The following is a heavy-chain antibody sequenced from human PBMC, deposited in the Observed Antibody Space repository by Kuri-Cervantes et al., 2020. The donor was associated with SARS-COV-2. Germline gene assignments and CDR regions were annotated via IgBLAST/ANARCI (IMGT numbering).Heavy chain of an antibody. CDR1: GFTFSSYW. V-gene: IGHV3-74*01. D-gene: IGHD3-10*01. J-gene: IGHJ2*01. CDR2: INTDGSIT. Sequence: GGSLRPSCAVSGFTFSSYWMHWVRQAPGKGLVWVSRINTDGSITNDAEFVKGRFIISRDNAQNTLYLQMNSLGVEDTAGHYCAREGTGTNWYFDRWGGGTLVTVSS. CDR3: AREGTGTNWYFDR.